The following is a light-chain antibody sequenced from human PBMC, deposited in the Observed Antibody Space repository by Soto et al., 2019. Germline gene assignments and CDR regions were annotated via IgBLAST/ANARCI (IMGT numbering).Light chain of an antibody. CDR3: QQANSFPLT. J-gene: IGKJ4*01. Sequence: DIQMTQSPSTLSASEGDRVTISCRASQSVSIWLAWYQQKPGRAPRLLMYAASNLQSGVPSRFSGSGSGTDFTLTISSLQPEDFATYYCQQANSFPLTFGGGTKVDIK. CDR1: QSVSIW. V-gene: IGKV1-12*01. CDR2: AAS.